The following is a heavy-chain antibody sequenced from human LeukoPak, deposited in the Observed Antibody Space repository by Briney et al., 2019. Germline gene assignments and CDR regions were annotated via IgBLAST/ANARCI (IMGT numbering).Heavy chain of an antibody. CDR1: GFTFSNYG. CDR2: MWYDGSIK. D-gene: IGHD5-24*01. J-gene: IGHJ6*03. Sequence: QTGGSLRLSCAASGFTFSNYGMHWVRQAPGKGLEWLAIMWYDGSIKYYADSAKGRFTISRDNSKNTVFLQMNSLRAEDTAVYYCARGRDGYNHYYYYYMDVWGKGTTVTVSS. V-gene: IGHV3-33*02. CDR3: ARGRDGYNHYYYYYMDV.